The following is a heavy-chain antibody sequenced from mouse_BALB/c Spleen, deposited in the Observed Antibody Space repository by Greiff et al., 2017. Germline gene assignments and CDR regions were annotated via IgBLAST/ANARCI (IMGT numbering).Heavy chain of an antibody. CDR2: INPSNGGT. CDR1: GYTFTSYY. J-gene: IGHJ4*01. CDR3: TRDYYGSSYYYYAMDY. D-gene: IGHD1-1*01. V-gene: IGHV1S81*02. Sequence: QVQLQQPGAELVKPGASVKLSCKASGYTFTSYYMYWVKQRPGQGLEWIGGINPSNGGTNFNEKFKSKATPTVDKSSSTAYMQLSSLTSEDSAVYYCTRDYYGSSYYYYAMDYWGQGTSVTVSS.